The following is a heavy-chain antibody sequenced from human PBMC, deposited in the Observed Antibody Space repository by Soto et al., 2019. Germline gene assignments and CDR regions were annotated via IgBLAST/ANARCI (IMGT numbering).Heavy chain of an antibody. CDR1: GFTFGDYA. J-gene: IGHJ6*02. CDR2: IRSKAYGGTT. V-gene: IGHV3-49*04. D-gene: IGHD3-3*01. CDR3: TRDRGAFDFWSGTYYYYGMDV. Sequence: SLRLSCTASGFTFGDYAMSWVRQAPGKGLEWVGFIRSKAYGGTTEYAASVKGRFTISRDDSKSIAYLQMNSLKTEDTAVYYCTRDRGAFDFWSGTYYYYGMDVWGQGTTVTVSS.